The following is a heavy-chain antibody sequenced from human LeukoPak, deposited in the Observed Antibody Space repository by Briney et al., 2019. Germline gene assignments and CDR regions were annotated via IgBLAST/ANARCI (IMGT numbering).Heavy chain of an antibody. CDR2: IYYSGST. J-gene: IGHJ3*02. D-gene: IGHD3/OR15-3a*01. V-gene: IGHV4-31*11. CDR3: ARDQGLGTDAFDI. Sequence: PSETLSLTCAVYGGSFSGYYWSWIRQHPGKGLEWIGYIYYSGSTYYNPSLKSRVTISVDTSKNQFSLKLSSVTAADTAVYYCARDQGLGTDAFDIWGQGTMVTVSS. CDR1: GGSFSGYY.